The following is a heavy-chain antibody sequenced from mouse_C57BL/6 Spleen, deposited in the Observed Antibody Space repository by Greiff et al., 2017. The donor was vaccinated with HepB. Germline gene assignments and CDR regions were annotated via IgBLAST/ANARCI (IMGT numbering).Heavy chain of an antibody. CDR3: GRTYSNYVYCYFDV. Sequence: DVKLVESEGGLVQPGSSMKLSCTASGFTFSDYYMAWVRQVPEKGLEWVANINYDGSSTYYLDSLKSRFIISRDNAKNSLDLQMSSLKSEDTATYYCGRTYSNYVYCYFDVWGTGTTVTVSS. J-gene: IGHJ1*03. V-gene: IGHV5-16*01. D-gene: IGHD2-5*01. CDR1: GFTFSDYY. CDR2: INYDGSST.